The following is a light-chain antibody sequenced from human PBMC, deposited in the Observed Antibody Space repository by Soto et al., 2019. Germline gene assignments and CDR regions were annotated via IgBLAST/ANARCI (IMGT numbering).Light chain of an antibody. Sequence: IQMTQSPLFLSASIGDRVTITCQASQDITNYLNWYQLKPGNAPKLLLSAAPGFQSEVPSNFSGSGSGTDFTLTISSLQPEDFATYYCQQSYSSPRTFGQGTKVDI. CDR2: AAP. CDR1: QDITNY. CDR3: QQSYSSPRT. V-gene: IGKV1-39*01. J-gene: IGKJ1*01.